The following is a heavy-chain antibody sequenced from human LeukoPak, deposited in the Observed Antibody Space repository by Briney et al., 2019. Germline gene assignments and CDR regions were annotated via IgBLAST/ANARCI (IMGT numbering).Heavy chain of an antibody. D-gene: IGHD2-2*01. CDR2: ISAYNGNT. Sequence: ASVKVSCKASGYTFTSYGISWVRQAPGQGLEWMGWISAYNGNTNYAQKLQGRVTMTTDTSTSTAYMELRSLRSDDTAVYYCARDPPIPPYCSSTSCYLYYYYCMDVWGQGTTVTVSS. CDR1: GYTFTSYG. V-gene: IGHV1-18*01. CDR3: ARDPPIPPYCSSTSCYLYYYYCMDV. J-gene: IGHJ6*02.